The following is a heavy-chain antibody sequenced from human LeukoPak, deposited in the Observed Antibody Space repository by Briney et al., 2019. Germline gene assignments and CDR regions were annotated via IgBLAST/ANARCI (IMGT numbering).Heavy chain of an antibody. Sequence: SETLSLTCTVSGGSISNNYWSWIRQPPGKGLEWIAYIDYRGSTTYNPSLKSRVTISVDTSRNQFSLKLSSVTAADTAVYYCARSRSGYSYDHAAFDIWGQGTMVTVSS. V-gene: IGHV4-59*01. J-gene: IGHJ3*02. CDR1: GGSISNNY. CDR2: IDYRGST. D-gene: IGHD5-18*01. CDR3: ARSRSGYSYDHAAFDI.